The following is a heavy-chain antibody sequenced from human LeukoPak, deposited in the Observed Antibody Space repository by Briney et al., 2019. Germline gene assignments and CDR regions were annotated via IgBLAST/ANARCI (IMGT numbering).Heavy chain of an antibody. CDR2: INHSGST. J-gene: IGHJ5*02. CDR3: ARGFEDIVVVVAATQSWFDP. Sequence: SETLPLTCAVYGGSFSGYYWSWIRQPPGKGLEWIGEINHSGSTNYNPSLKSRVTISVDTSKNQFSLKLSSVTAADTAVYYCARGFEDIVVVVAATQSWFDPWGQGTLVTVSS. D-gene: IGHD2-15*01. V-gene: IGHV4-34*01. CDR1: GGSFSGYY.